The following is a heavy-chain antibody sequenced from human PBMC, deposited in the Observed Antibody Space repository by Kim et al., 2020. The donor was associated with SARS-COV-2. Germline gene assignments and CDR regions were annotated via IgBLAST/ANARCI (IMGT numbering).Heavy chain of an antibody. J-gene: IGHJ4*02. V-gene: IGHV3-20*01. Sequence: TGYADVLQGRFTIYRDNAKNSLFLQMNSPRAEDTALYHCVRGYAGGPFDLWGQGTLVTVSS. CDR3: VRGYAGGPFDL. D-gene: IGHD3-16*01. CDR2: T.